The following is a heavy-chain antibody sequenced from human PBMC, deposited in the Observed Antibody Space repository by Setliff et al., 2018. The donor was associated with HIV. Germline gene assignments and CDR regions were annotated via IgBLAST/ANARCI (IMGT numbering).Heavy chain of an antibody. D-gene: IGHD5-12*01. V-gene: IGHV1-69*06. Sequence: SVKVSCKASGGTFSSYGISWVRQAPGQGLEWMGGIIPIFGTANYAQKFEGRVTITADKSTSTAYMEVNSLRFEDTAVYFCARDGGYSGHQWFGDAFDIWGQGTLVTVSS. CDR1: GGTFSSYG. CDR2: IIPIFGTA. J-gene: IGHJ3*02. CDR3: ARDGGYSGHQWFGDAFDI.